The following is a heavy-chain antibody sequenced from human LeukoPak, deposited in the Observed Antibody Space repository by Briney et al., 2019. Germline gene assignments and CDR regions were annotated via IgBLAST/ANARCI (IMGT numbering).Heavy chain of an antibody. J-gene: IGHJ4*02. CDR2: INPNSGGT. Sequence: ASVKVSCKASGYTFTGYYMHWVRQAPGQGLEWMGWINPNSGGTNYAQKFQGRVTMTRDTSISTAYMELSRLRSDDTAVYYCARARSPIAAAGTSTLDYWGQGTLVTVSS. CDR3: ARARSPIAAAGTSTLDY. CDR1: GYTFTGYY. V-gene: IGHV1-2*02. D-gene: IGHD6-13*01.